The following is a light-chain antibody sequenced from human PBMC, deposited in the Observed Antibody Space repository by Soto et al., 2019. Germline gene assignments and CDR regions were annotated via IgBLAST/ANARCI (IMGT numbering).Light chain of an antibody. CDR3: KQYNNWPPIT. J-gene: IGKJ2*01. V-gene: IGKV3-15*01. Sequence: EIVMTQSPATLSVSPGERATLSCRASQSVSSNLAWYQQKPGQAPRLLIYGASTRATGIPARFSGSGSGTEFTLTIRSLQSEDFAVHYCKQYNNWPPITFGQGTKLEIK. CDR2: GAS. CDR1: QSVSSN.